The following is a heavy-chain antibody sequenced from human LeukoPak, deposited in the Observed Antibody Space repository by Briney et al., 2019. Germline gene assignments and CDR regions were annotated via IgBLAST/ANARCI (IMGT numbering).Heavy chain of an antibody. D-gene: IGHD2-2*01. Sequence: ASVKVSCKASGGTFSSYAISWVRQAPGQGLEWMGGIIPIFGTANYAQKFQGRVTMTRNTSISTAYMELSSLRSEDTAVYYCARRRVVPAAKVPTRNWFDPWGQGTLVTVSS. CDR2: IIPIFGTA. V-gene: IGHV1-69*05. CDR1: GGTFSSYA. J-gene: IGHJ5*02. CDR3: ARRRVVPAAKVPTRNWFDP.